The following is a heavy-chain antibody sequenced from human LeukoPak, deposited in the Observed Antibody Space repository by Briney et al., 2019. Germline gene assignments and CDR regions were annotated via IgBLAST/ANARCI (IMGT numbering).Heavy chain of an antibody. CDR2: IYYSGST. CDR3: ARVPGGALNWFDP. V-gene: IGHV4-39*01. D-gene: IGHD1-1*01. J-gene: IGHJ5*02. Sequence: PSETLSPTCTVSGGSISSYYWGWIRQPPGKGLEWIGTIYYSGSTYYNPSLKSRVTISVYTSKNQFSLKLSSVTAADTAVYYCARVPGGALNWFDPWGQGTLVTVSS. CDR1: GGSISSYY.